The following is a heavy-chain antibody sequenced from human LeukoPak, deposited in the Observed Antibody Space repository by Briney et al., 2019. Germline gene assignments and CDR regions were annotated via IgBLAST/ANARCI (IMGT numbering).Heavy chain of an antibody. CDR3: ARRPYSDTSGRLSDV. D-gene: IGHD3-22*01. Sequence: GGSLRLSCVVSGFTFNRCWMNWVRQAPGKGLEWISYIGSSGSPTHYADSVGGRFTISRDNAKNSLYLQMNSLRDEDTAVYFCARRPYSDTSGRLSDVWGQGTTVTVSS. J-gene: IGHJ6*02. V-gene: IGHV3-48*02. CDR2: IGSSGSPT. CDR1: GFTFNRCW.